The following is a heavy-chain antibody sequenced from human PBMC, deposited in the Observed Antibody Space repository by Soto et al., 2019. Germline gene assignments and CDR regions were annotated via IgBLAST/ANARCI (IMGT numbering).Heavy chain of an antibody. D-gene: IGHD3-22*01. V-gene: IGHV1-69*01. CDR2: IIPIFGTR. CDR3: ARDGSDYSTSGHYDP. J-gene: IGHJ5*02. CDR1: GGTHSSYA. Sequence: QVQLVQSGAEVKKPGSSVKVSCKVTGGTHSSYAITWVRQAPGQGVEWMGGIIPIFGTRDYAQKFQGRVTITADPSTSTAYLELSGLTSDDTAVYYCARDGSDYSTSGHYDPWGQGTLVTVSS.